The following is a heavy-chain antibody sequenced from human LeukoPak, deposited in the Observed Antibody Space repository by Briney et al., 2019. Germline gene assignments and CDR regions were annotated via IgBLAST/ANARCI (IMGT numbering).Heavy chain of an antibody. V-gene: IGHV4-59*01. CDR2: IYYSGST. CDR1: GFTFSNAW. CDR3: ARSHDRERLXVXMDV. D-gene: IGHD6-25*01. Sequence: GSLRLSCAASGFTFSNAWMSWIRQPPGKGLQWIGYIYYSGSTNYNPSLRSRVTISVVTSKNQFSLKLSSVTAADTAVYYCARSHDRERLXVXMDVXXKGXTVTV. J-gene: IGHJ6*03.